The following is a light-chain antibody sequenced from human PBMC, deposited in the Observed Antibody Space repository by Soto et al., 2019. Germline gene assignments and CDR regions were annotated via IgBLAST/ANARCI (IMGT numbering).Light chain of an antibody. CDR2: DAS. CDR3: HQSNWPPYT. J-gene: IGKJ2*01. CDR1: QSVRRY. Sequence: EIVLTQSPATLSLSPGQSATLSCRASQSVRRYVSWYQQKPGQAPRLLIYDASNRATGIPARFSGSGSETDFTLTISSLEPEDCAVYYCHQSNWPPYTFGQGTKLEIK. V-gene: IGKV3-11*01.